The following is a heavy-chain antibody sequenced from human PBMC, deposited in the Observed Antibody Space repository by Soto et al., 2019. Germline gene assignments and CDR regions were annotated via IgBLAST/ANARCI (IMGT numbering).Heavy chain of an antibody. CDR1: GGSISSYY. CDR2: IYYSGST. J-gene: IGHJ6*02. CDR3: ASSTYYDSSGYSYYYYYYGMAV. Sequence: PSETLSLTCTVSGGSISSYYWIWIRQPPGKGLEWIGYIYYSGSTNYNPSLKSRVTISVDTSKTQFSLKLSSVTAADTAVYYCASSTYYDSSGYSYYYYYYGMAVWVQGTTVTVSS. V-gene: IGHV4-59*01. D-gene: IGHD3-22*01.